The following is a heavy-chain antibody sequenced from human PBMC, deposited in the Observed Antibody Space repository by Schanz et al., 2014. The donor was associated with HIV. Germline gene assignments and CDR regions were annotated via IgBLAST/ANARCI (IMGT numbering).Heavy chain of an antibody. D-gene: IGHD2-2*03. Sequence: QVSLVQSGAEVKKPGASVRVSCEASGYDFGYLDINWVRQAPGQGLEWLGWINPGSGNTGYAQKFQGRVTMTRDSSTNTAYLEVSSLRSDDTAVYYCARGETFEKQLWILELFPPDSWGQGTLVTVSS. J-gene: IGHJ4*02. CDR2: INPGSGNT. CDR1: GYDFGYLD. V-gene: IGHV1-8*01. CDR3: ARGETFEKQLWILELFPPDS.